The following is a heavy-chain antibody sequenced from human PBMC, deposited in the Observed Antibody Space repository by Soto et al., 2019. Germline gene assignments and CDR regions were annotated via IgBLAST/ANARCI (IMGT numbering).Heavy chain of an antibody. D-gene: IGHD3-3*01. CDR3: AAEVGFGPLFDY. Sequence: QVQLQESGPGLVKPSQTLSLTCTVSGGSISSGGYYWSWIRQHPGKGLEYSGYIYYSGSTYYNPSLKSRVAISVDTSKNQFSLKLTSVTAADTAVYYCAAEVGFGPLFDYWGQGTLVTVSS. CDR1: GGSISSGGYY. V-gene: IGHV4-31*03. CDR2: IYYSGST. J-gene: IGHJ4*02.